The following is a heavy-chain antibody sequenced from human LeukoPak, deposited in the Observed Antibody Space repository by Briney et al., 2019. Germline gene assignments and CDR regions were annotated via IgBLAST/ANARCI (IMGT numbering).Heavy chain of an antibody. CDR1: GYSISSGYY. CDR3: ARNSYYDNSGDYYDFDY. CDR2: IYHSGIT. D-gene: IGHD3-22*01. Sequence: SETLSLTCTVSGYSISSGYYWGWIRQPPGKGLEWIGSIYHSGITYYNPSLKSRVTISVDTSKNQFSLKLSSVTAADTAVYYCARNSYYDNSGDYYDFDYWGQGTLVTVSS. J-gene: IGHJ4*02. V-gene: IGHV4-38-2*02.